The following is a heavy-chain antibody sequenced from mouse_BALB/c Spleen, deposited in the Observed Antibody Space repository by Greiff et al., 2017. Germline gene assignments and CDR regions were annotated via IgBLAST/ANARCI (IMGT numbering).Heavy chain of an antibody. CDR1: GFTFTDYY. CDR2: IRNKANGYTT. D-gene: IGHD4-1*01. J-gene: IGHJ2*01. Sequence: DVKLVESGGGLVQPGGSLRLSCATSGFTFTDYYMSWVRQPPGKALEWLGFIRNKANGYTTEYSTSVKGRFTISRDNSQSILYLQMNTLRAEDSATYYCARKLGQDYFDYWGQGTTLTVSS. CDR3: ARKLGQDYFDY. V-gene: IGHV7-3*02.